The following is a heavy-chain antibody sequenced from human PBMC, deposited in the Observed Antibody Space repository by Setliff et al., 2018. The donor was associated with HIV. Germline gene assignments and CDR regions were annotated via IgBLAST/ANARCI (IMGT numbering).Heavy chain of an antibody. J-gene: IGHJ3*02. CDR1: GFTFSSYS. V-gene: IGHV3-21*01. CDR3: ARDYGSSGYYYAYRNDAFDI. CDR2: ISSSSSYI. D-gene: IGHD3-22*01. Sequence: PGGSLRLSCAASGFTFSSYSMNWVRQAPGKGLEWVSSISSSSSYIYYADSVKGRFTISRDNAKNSLYLQMNSLRAEDTAVYYCARDYGSSGYYYAYRNDAFDIWGQGTMVTVSS.